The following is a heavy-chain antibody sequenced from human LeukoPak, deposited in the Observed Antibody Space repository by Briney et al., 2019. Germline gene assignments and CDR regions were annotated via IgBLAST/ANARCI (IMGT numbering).Heavy chain of an antibody. CDR3: AKDRFCSGAVCSDAFDI. Sequence: GGSLRLSSAAAGFSFSNHAMGWVRQAPGKGLEWVSYISGSGGTTYYADSVKGRFTISRDNSKSTLYLLMSSLRVEDTAVYYCAKDRFCSGAVCSDAFDIWGQGTMVTVSS. D-gene: IGHD2-8*02. J-gene: IGHJ3*02. CDR2: ISGSGGTT. CDR1: GFSFSNHA. V-gene: IGHV3-23*01.